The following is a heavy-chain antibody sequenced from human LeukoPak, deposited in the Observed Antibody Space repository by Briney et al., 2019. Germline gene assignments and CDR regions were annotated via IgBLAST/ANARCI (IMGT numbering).Heavy chain of an antibody. V-gene: IGHV3-21*01. CDR3: ARDTVYYGSGSYYIQGYYYYYMDV. CDR1: GFTFSSYS. Sequence: GGSLRPSCAASGFTFSSYSMNWVRQAPGKGLEWDSSISSSSSYIYYADSVKGRFTISRDNAKNSLYLQMNSLRAEDTAVYYCARDTVYYGSGSYYIQGYYYYYMDVWGKGTTVTVSS. CDR2: ISSSSSYI. J-gene: IGHJ6*03. D-gene: IGHD3-10*01.